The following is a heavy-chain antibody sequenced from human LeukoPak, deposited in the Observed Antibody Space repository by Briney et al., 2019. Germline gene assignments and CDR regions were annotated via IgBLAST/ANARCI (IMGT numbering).Heavy chain of an antibody. Sequence: PGGSLRLSCAASGFSISSHALHWVRQAPGKGLQYVSGISNGGSIDYANSVKGRFTISRDNSKNTLYLQMGSLRPEDMAVYYCARDFSYGSGFDYWGQGILVTVSS. V-gene: IGHV3-64*01. CDR2: ISNGGSI. CDR1: GFSISSHA. J-gene: IGHJ4*02. D-gene: IGHD5-18*01. CDR3: ARDFSYGSGFDY.